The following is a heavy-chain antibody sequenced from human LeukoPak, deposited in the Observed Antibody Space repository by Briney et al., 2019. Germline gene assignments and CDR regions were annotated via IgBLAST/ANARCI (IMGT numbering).Heavy chain of an antibody. D-gene: IGHD1-14*01. CDR2: IYSTGSSGST. CDR3: ARSLRYSGATDS. CDR1: GGSINFYH. Sequence: SETLSLTCTVSGGSINFYHWSWIRQPAGKGLEWIGRIYSTGSSGSTNYNPSLKSRVTMSVDTPKNQFSLRLSSVTAADTAVYYCARSLRYSGATDSWGQGTLVTVSS. V-gene: IGHV4-4*07. J-gene: IGHJ4*02.